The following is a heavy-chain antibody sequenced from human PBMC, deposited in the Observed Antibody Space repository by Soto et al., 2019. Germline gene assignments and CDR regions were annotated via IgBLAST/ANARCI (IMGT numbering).Heavy chain of an antibody. CDR1: GFIFSNAW. Sequence: EVQLVESGGGLVKPGGSLRLSCAASGFIFSNAWMNWVRQAPGKGLAWVGRIKSKTDGGTTDYAAPVKGRFTMSTDDSKSTVYLQMESLKTEDTAVYYCTTDHFGGAPFDYWGQGTLVTVSS. D-gene: IGHD1-26*01. V-gene: IGHV3-15*07. J-gene: IGHJ4*02. CDR3: TTDHFGGAPFDY. CDR2: IKSKTDGGTT.